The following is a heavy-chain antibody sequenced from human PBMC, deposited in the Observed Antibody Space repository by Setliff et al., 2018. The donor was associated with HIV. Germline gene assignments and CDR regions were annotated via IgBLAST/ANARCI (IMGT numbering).Heavy chain of an antibody. CDR1: GFTFSSHW. CDR3: ANLWELGA. J-gene: IGHJ5*02. CDR2: IKPDGTED. D-gene: IGHD3-16*01. Sequence: GGSLRLSCAVSGFTFSSHWMSWVRQAPGKRLEWVASIKPDGTEDHYVDSVKGRFTISRDNARTSLYLEMSSLRDEDTAVYLCANLWELGAWGQGTLVTVSS. V-gene: IGHV3-7*03.